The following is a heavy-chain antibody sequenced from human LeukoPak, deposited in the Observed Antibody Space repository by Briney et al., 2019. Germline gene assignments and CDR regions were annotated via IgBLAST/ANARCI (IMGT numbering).Heavy chain of an antibody. J-gene: IGHJ4*02. V-gene: IGHV4-39*07. CDR2: IYYSGNT. CDR3: ARDGYLAVDY. CDR1: VGSISSSTYY. D-gene: IGHD2-2*03. Sequence: SETLSLTRTVSVGSISSSTYYWGWIRHPPGRGLEWIGNIYYSGNTYYNPSLQSRVTISVDTSKNQFFLKLISVTAADTAVYYCARDGYLAVDYWGQGTLVTVSS.